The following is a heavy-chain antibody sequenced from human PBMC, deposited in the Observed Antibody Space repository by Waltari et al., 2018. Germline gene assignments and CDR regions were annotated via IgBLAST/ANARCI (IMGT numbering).Heavy chain of an antibody. CDR1: GGSISSSSYY. Sequence: QLQLQESGPGLVKPSETLSLTCTVSGGSISSSSYYWGWIRQPPGTGLEWIGSIYYSGSTYYNPSLKSRVTISVDTSKNQFSLKLSSVTAADTAVYYCARQITGTRAYYYYYYMDVWGKGTTVTVSS. J-gene: IGHJ6*03. D-gene: IGHD1-7*01. CDR3: ARQITGTRAYYYYYYMDV. CDR2: IYYSGST. V-gene: IGHV4-39*01.